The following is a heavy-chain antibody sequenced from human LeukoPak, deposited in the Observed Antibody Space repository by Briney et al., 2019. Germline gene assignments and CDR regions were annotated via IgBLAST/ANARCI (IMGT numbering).Heavy chain of an antibody. CDR3: ARDSEWLRNYDY. V-gene: IGHV3-21*01. CDR2: ISSSSSYI. CDR1: GFTFSSYS. J-gene: IGHJ4*02. Sequence: PGGSLRLSCAASGFTFSSYSMNWVRQAPGKGLEWVSSISSSSSYIYYADSVKGRFTISRDNAKNSLYLQMNSLRAEDTAVYYCARDSEWLRNYDYWGQGTLVTVSS. D-gene: IGHD5-12*01.